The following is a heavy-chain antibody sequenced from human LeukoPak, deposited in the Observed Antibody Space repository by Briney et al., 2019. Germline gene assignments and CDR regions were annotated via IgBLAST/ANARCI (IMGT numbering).Heavy chain of an antibody. V-gene: IGHV4-59*01. CDR3: ARDSVDPNYYYYGMDV. CDR1: GGSISSYY. CDR2: IYYSGST. Sequence: SETLSLTCTVSGGSISSYYWSWIRQPPGKGLEWVGYIYYSGSTNYTPSLKSRVTISVDTSKNQFSLKLSSVTAADTAVYYCARDSVDPNYYYYGMDVWGQGTTVTVSS. J-gene: IGHJ6*02.